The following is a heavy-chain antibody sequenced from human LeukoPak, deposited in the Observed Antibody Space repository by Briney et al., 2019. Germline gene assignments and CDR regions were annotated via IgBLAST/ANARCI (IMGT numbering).Heavy chain of an antibody. CDR3: ARGLDSGSYPGRFDY. CDR1: GYTFTGYY. Sequence: ASVKVSCKASGYTFTGYYMHWVRQAPGQGLAWMGWINPNSGGTNYAQKFQGRVTMTRDTSISTAYMELSRLRSDDTAVYYCARGLDSGSYPGRFDYWGQGTLVTVSS. V-gene: IGHV1-2*02. CDR2: INPNSGGT. J-gene: IGHJ4*02. D-gene: IGHD1-26*01.